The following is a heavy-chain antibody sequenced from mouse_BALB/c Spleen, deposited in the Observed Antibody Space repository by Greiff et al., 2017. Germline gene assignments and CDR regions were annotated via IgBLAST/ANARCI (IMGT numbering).Heavy chain of an antibody. Sequence: EVMLVESGAELVKPGASVKLSCTASGFNIKDTYMHWVKQRPEQGLEWIGRIDPANGNTKYDPKFQGKATITADTSSNTAYLQLSSLTSEDTAVYYCARADGYYGGYFDVWGAGTTVTVSS. CDR3: ARADGYYGGYFDV. CDR1: GFNIKDTY. J-gene: IGHJ1*01. CDR2: IDPANGNT. D-gene: IGHD2-3*01. V-gene: IGHV14-3*02.